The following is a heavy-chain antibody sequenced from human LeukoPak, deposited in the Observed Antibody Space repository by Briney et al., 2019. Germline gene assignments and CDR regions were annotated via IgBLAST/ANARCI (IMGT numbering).Heavy chain of an antibody. CDR3: ARVRRGYSGYDPAHFDY. J-gene: IGHJ4*02. CDR1: GGSISSGDYY. CDR2: IYYSGST. V-gene: IGHV4-30-4*01. Sequence: SETLSLTCTVSGGSISSGDYYWSWIRQPPGKGLEWIGYIYYSGSTYYNPSLKSRVTISVDTSKNQFSLKLSSVTAADTAVYYCARVRRGYSGYDPAHFDYWGQGTLVTVSS. D-gene: IGHD5-12*01.